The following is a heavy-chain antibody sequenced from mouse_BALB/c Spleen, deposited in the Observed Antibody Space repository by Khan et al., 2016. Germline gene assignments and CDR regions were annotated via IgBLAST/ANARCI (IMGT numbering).Heavy chain of an antibody. V-gene: IGHV1-15*01. J-gene: IGHJ4*01. CDR1: GYTFTDYE. CDR3: TNRRNYDGYYVEMDY. D-gene: IGHD2-3*01. Sequence: VQLQESGAELVRPGASVKLSCKALGYTFTDYEMHWVKQTPVHGLEWIGAIHPGSGGTAYNQKFKGMATLNADISHSTSYLELSSLTSEDSAVYYCTNRRNYDGYYVEMDYWGQGSSVTVSS. CDR2: IHPGSGGT.